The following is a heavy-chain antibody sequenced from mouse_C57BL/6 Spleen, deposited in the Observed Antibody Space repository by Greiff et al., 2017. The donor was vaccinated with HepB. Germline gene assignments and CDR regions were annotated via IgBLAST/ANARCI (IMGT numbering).Heavy chain of an antibody. CDR1: GFTFSDYG. CDR3: ATNNYSNYPYYAMDY. V-gene: IGHV5-17*01. D-gene: IGHD2-5*01. CDR2: ISSGSSTI. J-gene: IGHJ4*01. Sequence: EVMLVESGGGLVKPGGSLKLSCAASGFTFSDYGMHWVRQAPEKGLEWVAYISSGSSTIYYADTVKGRFTISRDNAKNTLFLQMTSLRSEDTAMYYCATNNYSNYPYYAMDYWGQGTSVTVSS.